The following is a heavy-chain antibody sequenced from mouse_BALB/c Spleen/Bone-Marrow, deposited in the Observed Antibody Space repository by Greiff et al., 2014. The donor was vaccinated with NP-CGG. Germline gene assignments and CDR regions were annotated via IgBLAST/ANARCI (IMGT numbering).Heavy chain of an antibody. CDR3: ASYYYGSSSFAC. Sequence: VQLKQSGAELVKPGASVKLSCTASGFNIKDTYMHWVNQRPEQGLEWIGRIDPANGNTKYDPKFQGKATITADTSSNTAYLQLSSLTSEDSAVYYCASYYYGSSSFACWGQGTLVTVSA. V-gene: IGHV14-3*02. CDR1: GFNIKDTY. D-gene: IGHD1-1*01. J-gene: IGHJ3*01. CDR2: IDPANGNT.